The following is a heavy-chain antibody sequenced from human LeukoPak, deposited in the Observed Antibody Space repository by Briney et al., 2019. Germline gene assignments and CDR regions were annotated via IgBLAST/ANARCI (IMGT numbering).Heavy chain of an antibody. J-gene: IGHJ4*02. Sequence: GGSLRLSCAASGFTFSSYAMSWVRQAPGKRLEWVSTLRGSGASTSYADSVKGRFTISRDNSKNTLYLQMNSLRAEDTARYYCAKQKGYCSGGSCYYSDYWGQGTLVTVSS. CDR2: LRGSGAST. CDR3: AKQKGYCSGGSCYYSDY. V-gene: IGHV3-23*01. D-gene: IGHD2-15*01. CDR1: GFTFSSYA.